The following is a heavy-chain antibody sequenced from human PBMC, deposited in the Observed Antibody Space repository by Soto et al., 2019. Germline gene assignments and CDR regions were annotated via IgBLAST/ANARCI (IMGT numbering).Heavy chain of an antibody. Sequence: SETLSLTCTVSGGSISSYYWSWIRQPPGKGLEWIGCIYYSGSTNYNPSLKSRVTISVDTSKNQFSLKLSSVTAADTAVHYCARGVTSLSHNWFDPWGQGTLVTVSS. V-gene: IGHV4-59*01. D-gene: IGHD2-21*02. J-gene: IGHJ5*02. CDR1: GGSISSYY. CDR2: IYYSGST. CDR3: ARGVTSLSHNWFDP.